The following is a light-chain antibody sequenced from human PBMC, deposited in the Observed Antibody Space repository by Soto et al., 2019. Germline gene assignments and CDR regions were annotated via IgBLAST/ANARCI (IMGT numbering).Light chain of an antibody. CDR1: SSDVGGYNY. CDR3: TSYAGDNNYL. J-gene: IGLJ1*01. CDR2: EVN. V-gene: IGLV2-8*01. Sequence: QSVLSAPRSASVSPAQSAAFSCTGTSSDVGGYNYVTGYQQLPGKAPKLMIYEVNKRPSGVPDRFSGSKSGNTASLTVSGLQADDEADYYCTSYAGDNNYLFGTGTKVTVL.